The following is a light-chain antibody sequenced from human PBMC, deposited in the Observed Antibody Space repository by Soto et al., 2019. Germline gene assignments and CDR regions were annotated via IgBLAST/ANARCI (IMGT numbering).Light chain of an antibody. Sequence: DLPISNSQSYRSASVADKVTITCRASQGISNYLAWYQQKPGKVPKLLIYAASTLQSGVPSRFSGSGYGTEFTLTISNLQPEDVTTYCCQNYNSLPLRFGGVTKVAI. CDR3: QNYNSLPLR. J-gene: IGKJ4*01. V-gene: IGKV1-27*01. CDR1: QGISNY. CDR2: AAS.